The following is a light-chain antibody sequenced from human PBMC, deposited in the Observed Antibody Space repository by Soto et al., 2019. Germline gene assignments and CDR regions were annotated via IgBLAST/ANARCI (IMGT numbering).Light chain of an antibody. CDR2: NAS. V-gene: IGKV1-5*01. CDR3: QQYNSYPMT. Sequence: DSQMTQYPSTLSASVGDRVTITCRASQSISYWLAWYQQRPGKAPKLLISNASILQSGVPPRFSGIGSGTEFTLIISSLQPDDFATYYCQQYNSYPMTFGRGTKVEIK. J-gene: IGKJ4*02. CDR1: QSISYW.